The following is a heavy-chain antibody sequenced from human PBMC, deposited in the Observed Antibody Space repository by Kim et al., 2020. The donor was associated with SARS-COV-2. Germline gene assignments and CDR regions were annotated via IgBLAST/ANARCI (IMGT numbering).Heavy chain of an antibody. CDR1: GGSFSGYY. V-gene: IGHV4-34*01. CDR3: ARGQGKCGLVVVTAIWAFDI. D-gene: IGHD2-21*02. J-gene: IGHJ3*02. CDR2: INHSGST. Sequence: SETLSLTCAVYGGSFSGYYWSWIRQPPGKGLEWIGEINHSGSTNYNPSLKSRVTISVDTSKNQFSLKLSSVTAADTAVYYCARGQGKCGLVVVTAIWAFDIWGQGTLVTVSS.